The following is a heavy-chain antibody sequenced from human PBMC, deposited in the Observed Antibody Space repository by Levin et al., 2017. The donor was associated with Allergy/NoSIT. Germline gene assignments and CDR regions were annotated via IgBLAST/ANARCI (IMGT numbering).Heavy chain of an antibody. CDR2: IYYSGST. Sequence: SETLSLTCTVSGGSISSGGYYWSWIRQHPGKGLEWIGYIYYSGSTYYNPSLKSRVTISVDTSKNQFSLKLSSVTAADTAVYYCAREVGVVTALNPYYYGMDVWGQGTTVTVSS. CDR1: GGSISSGGYY. V-gene: IGHV4-31*03. CDR3: AREVGVVTALNPYYYGMDV. J-gene: IGHJ6*02. D-gene: IGHD2-21*02.